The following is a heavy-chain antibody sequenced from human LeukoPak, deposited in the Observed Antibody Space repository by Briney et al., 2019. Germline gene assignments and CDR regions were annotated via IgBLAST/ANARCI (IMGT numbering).Heavy chain of an antibody. CDR3: ARVNNGMDV. V-gene: IGHV3-21*01. J-gene: IGHJ6*02. Sequence: GGSLRLSCATSGFIFRSYSMYWVRQAPGKGLEWASSISTSSTYIYYTDAVKGRFTISRDNAKNSLYLQMNSLRAEDTAVYYCARVNNGMDVWGQGTTVTVSS. CDR2: ISTSSTYI. CDR1: GFIFRSYS.